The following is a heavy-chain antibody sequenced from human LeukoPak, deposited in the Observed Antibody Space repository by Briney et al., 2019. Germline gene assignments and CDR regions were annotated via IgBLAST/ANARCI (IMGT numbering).Heavy chain of an antibody. CDR2: INHSGST. D-gene: IGHD2-2*01. J-gene: IGHJ2*01. CDR3: ARGAQIVVVPAARNWYFDL. V-gene: IGHV4-34*01. CDR1: GGSFSGYY. Sequence: PSETLSLTCAVYGGSFSGYYWSWIRQPPGKGLEWIGEINHSGSTNYNPSLKSRVTISVDTSTNQFSLKLSSVTAADTAVYYCARGAQIVVVPAARNWYFDLWGRGTLVTVSS.